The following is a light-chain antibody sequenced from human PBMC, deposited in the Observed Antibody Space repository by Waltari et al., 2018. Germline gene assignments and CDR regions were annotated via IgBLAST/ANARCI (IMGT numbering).Light chain of an antibody. V-gene: IGKV1-33*01. Sequence: DIQMTQSPSSLSASVGDEVTNTCQASQDINIYLNCYQQRPGKPPKVLISDTSNLQTGVPSRFSGSGSGTHFTFTISSLQPGDFATYYCQQHDSLPPTFGQGTKLEIK. J-gene: IGKJ2*01. CDR2: DTS. CDR3: QQHDSLPPT. CDR1: QDINIY.